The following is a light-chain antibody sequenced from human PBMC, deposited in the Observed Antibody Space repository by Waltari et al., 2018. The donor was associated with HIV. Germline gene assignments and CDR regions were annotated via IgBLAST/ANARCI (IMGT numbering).Light chain of an antibody. CDR3: QQYGTSRWT. CDR2: GAS. V-gene: IGKV3-20*01. CDR1: QSVSSSY. J-gene: IGKJ1*01. Sequence: EIVLTQSPGTLSLSPGERATLSCRARQSVSSSYLAWYQQKRGQAPRLLIYGASSRATGIPDRFTGSGSGTDFTLTISRLEPEDFAVYYCQQYGTSRWTFGQGTKVEIK.